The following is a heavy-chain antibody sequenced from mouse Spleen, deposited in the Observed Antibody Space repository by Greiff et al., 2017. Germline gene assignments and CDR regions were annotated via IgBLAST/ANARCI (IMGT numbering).Heavy chain of an antibody. V-gene: IGHV1-4*01. CDR2: INPSSGYT. Sequence: VQLQQSGAELARPGASVKMSCKASGYTFTSYTMHWVKQRPGQGLEWIGYINPSSGYTKYNQKFKDKATLTADKSSSTAYMQLSSLTSEDSAVYYCARADGYPYFDYWGQGTTLTVSS. CDR3: ARADGYPYFDY. D-gene: IGHD2-3*01. J-gene: IGHJ2*01. CDR1: GYTFTSYT.